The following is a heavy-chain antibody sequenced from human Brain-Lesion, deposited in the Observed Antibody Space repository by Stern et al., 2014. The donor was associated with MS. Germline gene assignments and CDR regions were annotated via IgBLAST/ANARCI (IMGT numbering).Heavy chain of an antibody. V-gene: IGHV3-74*02. CDR2: INGDGSRT. J-gene: IGHJ5*02. CDR1: GFTFSTYW. D-gene: IGHD5-18*01. Sequence: EVQLVESGGDLVQPGGSLRLSCTASGFTFSTYWVHWVRQAPGKGLLWVSRINGDGSRTSDADSVKGRFTISRDNAKNTLYVQMNSLRVEDTAVYYCARAHVDTWDWFDPWGQGTLVTVSS. CDR3: ARAHVDTWDWFDP.